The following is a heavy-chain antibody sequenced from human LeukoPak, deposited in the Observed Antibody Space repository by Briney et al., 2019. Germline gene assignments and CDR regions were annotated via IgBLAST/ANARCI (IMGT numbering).Heavy chain of an antibody. CDR2: IYYSGST. J-gene: IGHJ4*02. D-gene: IGHD3-10*01. Sequence: SETLSLTCTVSGGSISSSSYYWGWIRQPPGKGLEWIGSIYYSGSTYYNPSLKSRVTISVDTSKNQFSLKLSSVTAADTAVYYCARVPLWFGAFDYWGQGTLVTASS. V-gene: IGHV4-39*01. CDR3: ARVPLWFGAFDY. CDR1: GGSISSSSYY.